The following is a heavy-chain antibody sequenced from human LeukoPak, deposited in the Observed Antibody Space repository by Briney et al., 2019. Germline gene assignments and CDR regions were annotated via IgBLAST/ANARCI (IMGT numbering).Heavy chain of an antibody. V-gene: IGHV1-46*01. J-gene: IGHJ4*02. Sequence: ASVKVSCKASGYTFTSYYMHWVRQAPGQGLEWMGIINPSGGSTSYAQKFQGRVTMTRDTSTSTVYMELSSLRSEDTAVYYCARGRRRNRYCSSTSCRSHYFDYWGQGTLVTVSS. CDR2: INPSGGST. CDR3: ARGRRRNRYCSSTSCRSHYFDY. CDR1: GYTFTSYY. D-gene: IGHD2-2*01.